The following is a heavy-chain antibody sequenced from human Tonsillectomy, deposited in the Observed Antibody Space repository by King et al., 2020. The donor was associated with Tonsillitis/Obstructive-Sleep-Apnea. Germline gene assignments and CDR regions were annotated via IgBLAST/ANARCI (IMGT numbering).Heavy chain of an antibody. D-gene: IGHD6-13*01. CDR3: ARARTGSWYEFHY. J-gene: IGHJ4*02. CDR1: GYTFATYT. V-gene: IGHV1-3*01. CDR2: INAGNGYT. Sequence: VQLVESGAEVKKPGASVKVSCKASGYTFATYTLHWVRQAPGQTLQWMGWINAGNGYTRYSQNFQGRLTITRDTSASTAYMELSSLRSEDTAVYYCARARTGSWYEFHYWGQGTLVTVSS.